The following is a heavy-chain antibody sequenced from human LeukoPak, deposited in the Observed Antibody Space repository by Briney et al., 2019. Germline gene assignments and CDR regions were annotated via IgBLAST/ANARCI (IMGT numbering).Heavy chain of an antibody. CDR2: IYYSGST. D-gene: IGHD3-10*01. CDR1: GGPISSGGYY. Sequence: SQTLSLTCTVSGGPISSGGYYWSWIRQHSGKGLEWIGYIYYSGSTYYNPSLKSRVTISVDTSKNQFSLKLSSVTAADTAVYYCARDGGLYYYGSGSHAFDIWGQGTMVTVSS. J-gene: IGHJ3*02. V-gene: IGHV4-31*03. CDR3: ARDGGLYYYGSGSHAFDI.